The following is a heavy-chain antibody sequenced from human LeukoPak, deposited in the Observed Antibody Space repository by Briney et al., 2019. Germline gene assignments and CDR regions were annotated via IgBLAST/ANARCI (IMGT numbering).Heavy chain of an antibody. Sequence: SQTLSLTCTVSGGSISSGGYYWSWIRQHPGKGLEWIGYIYYSGSTYYNPSLKSRVTISVDTPKNQFSLKLSSVTAADTAVYYCARDRYTVVSWYFDLWGRGTLVTVSS. V-gene: IGHV4-31*03. J-gene: IGHJ2*01. CDR1: GGSISSGGYY. D-gene: IGHD4-23*01. CDR3: ARDRYTVVSWYFDL. CDR2: IYYSGST.